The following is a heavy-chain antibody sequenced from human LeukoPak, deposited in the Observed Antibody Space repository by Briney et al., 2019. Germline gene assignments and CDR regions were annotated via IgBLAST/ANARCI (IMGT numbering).Heavy chain of an antibody. Sequence: GGSLRLSCAASGFTFSDYYMSWIRQAPGKGLEWVGNIKPDGSERNYMDSVKGRFTISRDNAKKSLYLQMNSLRAEDTAVYYCARDWGAYYHFFDSWGQGALVTVSS. CDR1: GFTFSDYY. CDR2: IKPDGSER. D-gene: IGHD3-22*01. CDR3: ARDWGAYYHFFDS. V-gene: IGHV3-7*01. J-gene: IGHJ4*02.